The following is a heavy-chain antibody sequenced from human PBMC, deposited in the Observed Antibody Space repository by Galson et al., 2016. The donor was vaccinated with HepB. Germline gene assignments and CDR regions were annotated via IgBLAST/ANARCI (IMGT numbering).Heavy chain of an antibody. CDR3: TRGTLGTTASMAFDF. D-gene: IGHD1-26*01. CDR2: IYQTGTA. CDR1: GASFTDNSW. V-gene: IGHV4/OR15-8*01. Sequence: SETLSLTCVVSGASFTDNSWWAWVRQSPRKDLEWIGEIYQTGTAHYNPSFTSRATISIDKSNNQISLRLESVTAADTAVYYCTRGTLGTTASMAFDFWGQGTLVSVSS. J-gene: IGHJ4*02.